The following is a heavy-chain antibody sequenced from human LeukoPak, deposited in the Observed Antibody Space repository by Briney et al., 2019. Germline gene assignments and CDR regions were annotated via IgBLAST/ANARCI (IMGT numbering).Heavy chain of an antibody. CDR2: ISGSGGSA. J-gene: IGHJ4*02. CDR3: AKESSSGYYFSNSDY. V-gene: IGHV3-23*01. CDR1: GFTFSSYA. D-gene: IGHD3-22*01. Sequence: GGSLRFSCAASGFTFSSYAMSWVRQAPGKGLEWVSAISGSGGSAYYADSVKGRFTISRDNSKNTLYLQMNSLRAEDTAVYYCAKESSSGYYFSNSDYWGQGTLVTVSS.